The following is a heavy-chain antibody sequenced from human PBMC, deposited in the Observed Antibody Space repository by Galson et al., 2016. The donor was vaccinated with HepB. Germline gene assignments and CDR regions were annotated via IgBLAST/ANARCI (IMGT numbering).Heavy chain of an antibody. CDR2: IYPGDSDT. J-gene: IGHJ6*02. D-gene: IGHD3-22*01. CDR1: GYSFTNYW. CDR3: ARSNDTYYYESLGYYKYAMDE. V-gene: IGHV5-51*01. Sequence: QSGAEVKKPGQSLKISCKGFGYSFTNYWIGWVRQMPGKGLEWMGIIYPGDSDTTFSPPFQGQVTISADKSISTAYLQRSSLKASDTAMYYCARSNDTYYYESLGYYKYAMDEWGQGTTVTVSS.